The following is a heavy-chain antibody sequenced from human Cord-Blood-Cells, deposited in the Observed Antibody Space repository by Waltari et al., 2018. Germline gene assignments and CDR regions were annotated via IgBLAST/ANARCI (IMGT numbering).Heavy chain of an antibody. J-gene: IGHJ3*02. CDR1: GYSISSGYY. Sequence: QVQLQESGPGLVKPSETLSLTCTVSGYSISSGYYWGWIRPPPGKGLEWIGSIYHSGSTYYNPSLKSRVTISVDTSKNQFSLKLSSVTAADTAVYYCARGRVYDIVVVPAAKGAFDIWGQGTMVTVSS. V-gene: IGHV4-38-2*02. CDR3: ARGRVYDIVVVPAAKGAFDI. D-gene: IGHD2-2*01. CDR2: IYHSGST.